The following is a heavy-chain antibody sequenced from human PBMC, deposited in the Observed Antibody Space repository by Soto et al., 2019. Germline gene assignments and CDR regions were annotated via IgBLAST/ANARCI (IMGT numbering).Heavy chain of an antibody. CDR3: ACGYDYYYYMDV. CDR2: IYHSGST. CDR1: SGSFSSSKW. J-gene: IGHJ6*03. Sequence: QVQLQESGPGLVKPSGTLSLTCAVSSGSFSSSKWWSWVRQPPGKGLEWIGEIYHSGSTHYNPSLKSRVTISVDKSKHQFSLKLSSVTAADTAVYYCACGYDYYYYMDVWGKGTTVTVSS. D-gene: IGHD5-12*01. V-gene: IGHV4-4*02.